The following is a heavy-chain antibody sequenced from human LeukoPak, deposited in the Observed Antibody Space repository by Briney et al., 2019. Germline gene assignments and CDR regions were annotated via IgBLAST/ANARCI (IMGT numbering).Heavy chain of an antibody. J-gene: IGHJ6*03. V-gene: IGHV3-23*01. Sequence: GGSLRLSCAASGFTFSSHAMSWVRQAPGKGLEWVSAISGSGGSTYYADSVKGRFTISRDNSKNTLYLQMNSLRAEDTAVYYCAKSGYCSGGSCYYYYYMDVWGKGTTVTVSS. CDR1: GFTFSSHA. CDR3: AKSGYCSGGSCYYYYYMDV. D-gene: IGHD2-15*01. CDR2: ISGSGGST.